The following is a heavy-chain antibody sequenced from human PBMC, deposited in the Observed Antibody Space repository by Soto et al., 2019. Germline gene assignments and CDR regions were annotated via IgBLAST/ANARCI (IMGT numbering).Heavy chain of an antibody. CDR2: IRKDGGEI. J-gene: IGHJ4*02. CDR1: GFTFSNYW. CDR3: ARATK. V-gene: IGHV3-7*05. Sequence: GGSLRLSCAASGFTFSNYWMSWVRQAPGKGLEWVANIRKDGGEIYYGDPVKGRFTISRDNAKNSVYLQMNSLRAEDTAVYYCARATKWGQGTSVTVSS.